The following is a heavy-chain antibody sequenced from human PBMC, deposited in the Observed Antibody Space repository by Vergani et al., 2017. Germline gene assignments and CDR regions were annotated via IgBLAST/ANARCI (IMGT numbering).Heavy chain of an antibody. Sequence: QVQLAESGGGRVQPGKSLRLSCAASGFSFSTHAIHGVRRAPGKGLEWVAVISNDGSKKYYATSVKGRFTISRDNSKNTLDLQMNSLRTQDTAVYYCAKAGSVTSGSLQYNFYMDVWGKGTTVTVS. V-gene: IGHV3-30*18. J-gene: IGHJ6*03. D-gene: IGHD3-10*01. CDR1: GFSFSTHA. CDR3: AKAGSVTSGSLQYNFYMDV. CDR2: ISNDGSKK.